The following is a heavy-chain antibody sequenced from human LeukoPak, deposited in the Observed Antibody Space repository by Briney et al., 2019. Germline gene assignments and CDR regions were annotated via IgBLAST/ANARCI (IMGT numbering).Heavy chain of an antibody. CDR2: ISGSGGST. CDR3: ARVRWGGLYYFDY. J-gene: IGHJ4*02. V-gene: IGHV3-23*01. D-gene: IGHD3-16*01. CDR1: GFTFSSYG. Sequence: GGTLRLSCAASGFTFSSYGMSWVRQAPGKGLEWVSAISGSGGSTYYADSVKGRFTISRDNAKNTLYLQMNSLRAEDTAVYYCARVRWGGLYYFDYWGQGTLVTVSS.